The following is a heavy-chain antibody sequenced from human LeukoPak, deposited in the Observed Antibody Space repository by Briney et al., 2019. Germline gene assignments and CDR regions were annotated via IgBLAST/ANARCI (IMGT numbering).Heavy chain of an antibody. CDR1: GGTFSSYA. Sequence: ASVKVSCKASGGTFSSYAISWVRQAPGQGLEWMGGIIPIFGTANYAQKFQGRVTITTDESTSTAYMELSSLRSEDTAVYYCARATGITGTTWNWFDPWGQGSLVTVSS. CDR2: IIPIFGTA. D-gene: IGHD1-7*01. CDR3: ARATGITGTTWNWFDP. V-gene: IGHV1-69*05. J-gene: IGHJ5*02.